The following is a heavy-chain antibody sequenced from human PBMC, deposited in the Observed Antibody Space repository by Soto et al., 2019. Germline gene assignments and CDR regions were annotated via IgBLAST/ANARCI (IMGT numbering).Heavy chain of an antibody. Sequence: GESLKISCKGSGYSFTSYWIGWVRQMPGKGLEWMGIIYPGDSDTRYSPSFQGQVTISADKSISTAYLQWSSLKASDTAMYYCARLIEYSSXVSAFDIWGQGTMVTVSS. CDR1: GYSFTSYW. CDR3: ARLIEYSSXVSAFDI. D-gene: IGHD6-6*01. CDR2: IYPGDSDT. V-gene: IGHV5-51*01. J-gene: IGHJ3*02.